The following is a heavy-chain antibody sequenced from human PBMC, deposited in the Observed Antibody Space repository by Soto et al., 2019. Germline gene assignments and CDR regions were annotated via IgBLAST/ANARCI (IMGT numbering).Heavy chain of an antibody. CDR2: ISYTGST. V-gene: IGHV4-31*03. J-gene: IGHJ5*02. CDR1: GDSINNIGYN. CDR3: AREEAVRLERRFDP. Sequence: SETLSLTCTVSGDSINNIGYNWNWIRQHPGKGLEWIGLISYTGSTYYNPSLKSRLSISVDTSKNHFSMKLNSVTAADTAVYYCAREEAVRLERRFDPWGQGILVTSPQ. D-gene: IGHD6-6*01.